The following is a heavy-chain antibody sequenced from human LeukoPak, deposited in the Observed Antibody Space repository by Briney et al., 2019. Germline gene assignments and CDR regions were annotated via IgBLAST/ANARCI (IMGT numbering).Heavy chain of an antibody. CDR1: GFTFSNAW. CDR2: IKSKTDGGTT. V-gene: IGHV3-15*01. CDR3: TTDPRCDIWAYYYYGMDV. Sequence: PGGSLRLSCAASGFTFSNAWMSWVRQAPGKGLEWVGRIKSKTDGGTTDYAAPVKGRFTISRDDSKNTLYLQMNSLKTENTAVYYCTTDPRCDIWAYYYYGMDVWGQGTTVTVSS. J-gene: IGHJ6*02. D-gene: IGHD3-9*01.